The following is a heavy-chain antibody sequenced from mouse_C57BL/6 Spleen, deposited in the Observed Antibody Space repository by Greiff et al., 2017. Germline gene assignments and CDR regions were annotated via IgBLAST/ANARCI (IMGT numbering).Heavy chain of an antibody. CDR1: GYTFTDYY. J-gene: IGHJ4*01. V-gene: IGHV1-26*01. CDR2: INPNNGGT. CDR3: ARYYYGSSYAMDY. Sequence: EVKLVESGPELVKPGASVKKSCKASGYTFTDYYMNWVKQSHGKSLEWIGDINPNNGGTSYNQKFKGKATLTVDKSSSTAYMELRSLTSEDSAVYYCARYYYGSSYAMDYWGQGTSVTVSS. D-gene: IGHD1-1*01.